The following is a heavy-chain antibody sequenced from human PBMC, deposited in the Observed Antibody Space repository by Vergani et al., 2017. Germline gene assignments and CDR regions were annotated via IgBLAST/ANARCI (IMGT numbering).Heavy chain of an antibody. CDR3: ARDGWELLDYFYYMDV. D-gene: IGHD1-26*01. CDR1: GFTFSNYW. J-gene: IGHJ6*03. V-gene: IGHV3-74*01. Sequence: VHLAESGGGFFQPGGSLRLSCTASGFTFSNYWMQWVRQAPGKGLMWVSRINSDGDSTSYADSVKGRFTISRDNAKNTLYLQMDSLRAEDTAVYYCARDGWELLDYFYYMDVWGKGTTVTVSS. CDR2: INSDGDST.